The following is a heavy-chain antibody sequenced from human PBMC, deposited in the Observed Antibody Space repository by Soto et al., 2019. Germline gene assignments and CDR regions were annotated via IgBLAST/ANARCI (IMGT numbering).Heavy chain of an antibody. D-gene: IGHD5-12*01. CDR2: IIPIFGTA. V-gene: IGHV1-69*12. J-gene: IGHJ4*02. CDR3: ASGGWEMATILREFDY. Sequence: QVQLVQSGAEVKKPGSSVKVSCKASGGTFSSYAISWVRQAPGQGLEWMGGIIPIFGTANYAQKFQGRVTITADESTSTDYMELSSLRSEDTAVYYCASGGWEMATILREFDYWGQGTLVTVSS. CDR1: GGTFSSYA.